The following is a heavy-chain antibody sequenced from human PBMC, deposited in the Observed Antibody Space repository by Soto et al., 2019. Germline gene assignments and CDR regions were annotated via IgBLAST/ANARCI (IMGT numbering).Heavy chain of an antibody. J-gene: IGHJ5*01. CDR2: IIPVFGTA. CDR3: ARDRWGSYSFDS. V-gene: IGHV1-69*01. D-gene: IGHD1-26*01. Sequence: QVQLVQSGAEVKKPGSSVKVSCKASGGVFRNYAINWVRQAPGQGLEWMGGIIPVFGTADYPQKFQGRVTITADESTTTAYMELTSLKTADTAVSFCARDRWGSYSFDSWGQGTLVTVAS. CDR1: GGVFRNYA.